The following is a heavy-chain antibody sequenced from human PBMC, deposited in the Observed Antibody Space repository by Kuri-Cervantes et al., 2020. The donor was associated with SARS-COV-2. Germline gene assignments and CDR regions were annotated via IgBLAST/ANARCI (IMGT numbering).Heavy chain of an antibody. Sequence: GESLKISCAASGFTFSSYEMNWVRQAPGKGLEWVSYISSSSSTIYYADSVKGRFTISRDNAKNSLYLQMSSLRDEDTAVYYCARDGSDDFWSGHELGMDVWGQGTTVTVSS. CDR1: GFTFSSYE. CDR3: ARDGSDDFWSGHELGMDV. CDR2: ISSSSSTI. J-gene: IGHJ6*02. V-gene: IGHV3-48*02. D-gene: IGHD3-3*01.